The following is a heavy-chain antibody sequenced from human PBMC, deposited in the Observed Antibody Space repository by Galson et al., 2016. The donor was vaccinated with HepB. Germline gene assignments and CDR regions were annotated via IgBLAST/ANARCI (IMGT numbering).Heavy chain of an antibody. CDR1: GYTFSTYA. V-gene: IGHV1-3*01. Sequence: SVKVSCKASGYTFSTYAIHWVRQAPGQSLEWMGWINGGNGNTKSSHKFQGGVSFTSDTSASTAYMELSSLRSEDTAVFYCARGSDVTCRGGDCTLDYWGQGTLVTVSS. J-gene: IGHJ4*02. D-gene: IGHD2-21*02. CDR3: ARGSDVTCRGGDCTLDY. CDR2: INGGNGNT.